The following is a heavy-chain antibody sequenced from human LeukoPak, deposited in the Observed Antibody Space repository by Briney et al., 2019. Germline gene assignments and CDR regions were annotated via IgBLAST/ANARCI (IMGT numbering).Heavy chain of an antibody. CDR3: AKDVGRSTAAYYFDY. CDR1: GFTFSSYG. CDR2: IRYDGSNK. J-gene: IGHJ4*02. V-gene: IGHV3-30*02. D-gene: IGHD6-25*01. Sequence: GGSLRLSCAASGFTFSSYGMHWVRQAPGKGLEWVAFIRYDGSNKYYADSVKGRFTISRDNSKNTLYLQMNSLRAEDTAVYYCAKDVGRSTAAYYFDYWGQGTLVTVSS.